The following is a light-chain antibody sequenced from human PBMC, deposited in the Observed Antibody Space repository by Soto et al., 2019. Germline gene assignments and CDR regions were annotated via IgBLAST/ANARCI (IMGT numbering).Light chain of an antibody. CDR3: QQYNEWPHT. CDR2: GAS. CDR1: QSVSSN. Sequence: ETVMTQSPATLSVSPGEGATLSCRASQSVSSNLAWNQQRPGQTPRLLVYGASIRATGMSARFSGSGSGTEFTLTISSLQSEDFALYYCQQYNEWPHTFGGGTKVEIK. V-gene: IGKV3-15*01. J-gene: IGKJ4*01.